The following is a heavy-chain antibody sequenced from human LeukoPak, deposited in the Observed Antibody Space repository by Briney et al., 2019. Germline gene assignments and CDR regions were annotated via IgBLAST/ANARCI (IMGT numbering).Heavy chain of an antibody. V-gene: IGHV4-61*02. J-gene: IGHJ4*02. CDR2: IYTSGST. D-gene: IGHD6-13*01. Sequence: SETLSLTCTVSGGSISSGSYYWTWIRQPAGKGLEWIGRIYTSGSTNYNPSLKSRVTISVDTSKNQFSLKLSSVTAADTAVYYCAREVYSSSWCNYVFDYWGQGTLVTVSS. CDR3: AREVYSSSWCNYVFDY. CDR1: GGSISSGSYY.